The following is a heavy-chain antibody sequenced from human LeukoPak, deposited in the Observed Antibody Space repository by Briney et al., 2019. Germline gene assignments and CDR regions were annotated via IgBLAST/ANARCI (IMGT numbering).Heavy chain of an antibody. CDR1: GFTFNHYW. J-gene: IGHJ4*01. CDR3: ARGRKAGSLDY. V-gene: IGHV3-7*01. Sequence: GGSLRLSCAASGFTFNHYWMSWVRQAPGKGLEWLANIKQDGSQIYYVDSVKGRFTTSRDNAKYSLYLQMNSLRAEDTAVYYCARGRKAGSLDYWGQGTLVTVSS. CDR2: IKQDGSQI. D-gene: IGHD1-1*01.